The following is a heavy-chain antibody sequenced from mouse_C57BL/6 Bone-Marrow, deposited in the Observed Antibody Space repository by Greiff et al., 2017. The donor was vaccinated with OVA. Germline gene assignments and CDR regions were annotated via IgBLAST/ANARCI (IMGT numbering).Heavy chain of an antibody. V-gene: IGHV5-9*01. CDR2: ISGGGGNT. D-gene: IGHD1-1*01. J-gene: IGHJ1*03. Sequence: EVQLVESGGGLVKPGGSLKLSCAASGFTFSSYTMSWVRQTPEKRLEWVATISGGGGNTYYPDSVKGRFTISRDNAKNTLYLQMSSLRSEDTALYYCARHGNYGYFDVWGTGTTVTVSS. CDR1: GFTFSSYT. CDR3: ARHGNYGYFDV.